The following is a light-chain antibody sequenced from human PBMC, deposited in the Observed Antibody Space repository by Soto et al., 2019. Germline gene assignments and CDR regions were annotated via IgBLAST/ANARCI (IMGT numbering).Light chain of an antibody. V-gene: IGKV3-15*01. CDR3: QMYNNWPPWST. Sequence: EIVMATSPATLSVSPRERATLSCRASQSVDNSLAWYQKRPSQPPRLLIYAASTRATDTPVRFSGSGFGTEFTLTISSLQSEDFAVYYCQMYNNWPPWSTFGPGTKVD. J-gene: IGKJ3*01. CDR2: AAS. CDR1: QSVDNS.